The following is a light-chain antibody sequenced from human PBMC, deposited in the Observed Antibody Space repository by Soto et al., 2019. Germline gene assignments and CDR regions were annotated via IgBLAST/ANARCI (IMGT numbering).Light chain of an antibody. Sequence: IAMTQPAATLSVSPGERGTLSCRASESVSSNLAWYQQKPGQPPRLLIYGASSRATGVPDRFSGSGSGTDFTLTINRLEPEDFAVYFCQQYGSSPLTFGGRTKV. V-gene: IGKV3-20*01. CDR1: ESVSSN. CDR3: QQYGSSPLT. J-gene: IGKJ4*01. CDR2: GAS.